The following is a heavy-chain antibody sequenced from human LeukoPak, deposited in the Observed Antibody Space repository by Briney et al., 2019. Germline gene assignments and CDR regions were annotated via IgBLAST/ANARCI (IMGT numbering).Heavy chain of an antibody. J-gene: IGHJ3*02. CDR3: AREFTYCSGGSCLRGAFDI. CDR1: GFTFSSYA. D-gene: IGHD2-15*01. Sequence: GGSLRLSCAASGFTFSSYALHWVRQAPGKGLEWVAVISYDGSNKYYADSVKGRFTISRDNSKNTLYLQMNSLRAEDTAVYYCAREFTYCSGGSCLRGAFDIWGQGTMVTVSS. CDR2: ISYDGSNK. V-gene: IGHV3-30-3*01.